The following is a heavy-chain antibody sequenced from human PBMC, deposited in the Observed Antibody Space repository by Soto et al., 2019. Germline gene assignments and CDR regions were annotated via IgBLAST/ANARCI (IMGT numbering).Heavy chain of an antibody. D-gene: IGHD1-7*01. CDR3: AREGTGTSFYYLDV. J-gene: IGHJ6*03. Sequence: GGSLRLSCAASGFTFSSYSMNWVRQAPGKGLEWVSYISSSSTIYYADSVKGRFTISRDNAKNSLYLQMNSLRAEDTAVYYCAREGTGTSFYYLDVWGKGTTFTVSS. CDR2: ISSSSTI. V-gene: IGHV3-48*01. CDR1: GFTFSSYS.